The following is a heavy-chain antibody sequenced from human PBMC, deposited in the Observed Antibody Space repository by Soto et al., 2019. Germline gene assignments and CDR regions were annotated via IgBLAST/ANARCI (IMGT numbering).Heavy chain of an antibody. CDR1: GGSISSSSYY. V-gene: IGHV4-39*01. Sequence: QLQLQESGPGLVKPSETLSLACTVSGGSISSSSYYWGWIRQPPGKGLEWIGSIYYSGSTYYNPSLKSRVTISVDTSKNLFSLKLSSVTAADTAVYYCARLDPTDCSSTSCYTGGFDYWGQGTLVTVSS. CDR3: ARLDPTDCSSTSCYTGGFDY. CDR2: IYYSGST. J-gene: IGHJ4*02. D-gene: IGHD2-2*02.